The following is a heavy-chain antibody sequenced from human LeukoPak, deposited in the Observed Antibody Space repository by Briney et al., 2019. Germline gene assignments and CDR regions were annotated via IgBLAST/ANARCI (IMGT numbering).Heavy chain of an antibody. CDR1: GFTFSSYA. J-gene: IGHJ4*02. D-gene: IGHD6-19*01. V-gene: IGHV3-23*01. CDR2: ISGSGGST. Sequence: GGSLRLSCAASGFTFSSYAMSWVRQAPGKGLEWVSAISGSGGSTYYADSVKGRFTISRDNSKNTLYLQMNSLGAEDTAVYYCAKAASYSSGWYYFDYWGQGTLVTVSS. CDR3: AKAASYSSGWYYFDY.